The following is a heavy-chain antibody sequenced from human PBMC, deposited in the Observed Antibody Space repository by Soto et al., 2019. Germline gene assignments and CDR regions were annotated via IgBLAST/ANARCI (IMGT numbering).Heavy chain of an antibody. V-gene: IGHV1-46*01. J-gene: IGHJ5*02. CDR3: ARVRGTPPPNWFDP. D-gene: IGHD3-16*01. Sequence: GASVKVSCKASGYTFTSYYMHWVRQAPGQGLEWMGIINPSGGSTSYAQKFQGRVTMTTDTSTNTAYMELRSLRSDDTAVYYCARVRGTPPPNWFDPWGQGTLVTVSS. CDR1: GYTFTSYY. CDR2: INPSGGST.